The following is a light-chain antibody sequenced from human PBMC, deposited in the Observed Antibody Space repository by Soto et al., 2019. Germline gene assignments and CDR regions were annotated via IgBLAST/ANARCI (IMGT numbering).Light chain of an antibody. CDR2: GAS. CDR1: QAIGTW. Sequence: DIQMTQSPSSVSASVGDRVTITCRASQAIGTWLGWYQQKPGKAPKLLIYGASTLQSGVPSRFSGSGSGTAFTLTISSLQAEDFATYFCQQGNTIPPWTFVQGTKVEMK. CDR3: QQGNTIPPWT. V-gene: IGKV1-12*01. J-gene: IGKJ1*01.